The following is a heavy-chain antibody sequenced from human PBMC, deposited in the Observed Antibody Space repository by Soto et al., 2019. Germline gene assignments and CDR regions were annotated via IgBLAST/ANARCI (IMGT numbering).Heavy chain of an antibody. CDR1: GFTFNDYT. CDR3: AKGYLGDNYYYYYGMDV. V-gene: IGHV3-43*01. Sequence: GGSLRLSCAASGFTFNDYTMHWVRQAPGKGLEWVSVISWDGGSTYYADSVKGRFTISRDNSKNSLYLQMNSLRTEDTALYYCAKGYLGDNYYYYYGMDVWGQGTTVTVSS. J-gene: IGHJ6*02. CDR2: ISWDGGST. D-gene: IGHD3-16*01.